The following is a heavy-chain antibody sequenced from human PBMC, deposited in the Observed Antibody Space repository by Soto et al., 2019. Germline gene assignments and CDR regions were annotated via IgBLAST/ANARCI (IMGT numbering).Heavy chain of an antibody. CDR1: CGSFSGYY. D-gene: IGHD1-20*01. Sequence: SETLSLTCAVYCGSFSGYYWSWIRQPPGKGLEWIGEINHSGSTNYNPSLKSRVTISLDTSKNQFSLKLSSVTAADTAVYYCARGGITIRYYCAMDVWGQGTTVTVSS. CDR3: ARGGITIRYYCAMDV. V-gene: IGHV4-34*01. J-gene: IGHJ6*02. CDR2: INHSGST.